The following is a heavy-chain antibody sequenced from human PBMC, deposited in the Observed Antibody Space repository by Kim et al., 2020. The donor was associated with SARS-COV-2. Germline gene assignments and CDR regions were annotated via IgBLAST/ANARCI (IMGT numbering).Heavy chain of an antibody. V-gene: IGHV3-23*01. Sequence: GGSLRLSCAASGFTFSSFAMSWVRQAPGKGLEWVSAISGSGTNTYYADSVKGRFTISRDNSKNTLYLQMNSLRAEDTAVYYCAKVYYYVSGSYDYWGQGTLVTVSS. CDR3: AKVYYYVSGSYDY. CDR2: ISGSGTNT. D-gene: IGHD3-10*01. CDR1: GFTFSSFA. J-gene: IGHJ4*02.